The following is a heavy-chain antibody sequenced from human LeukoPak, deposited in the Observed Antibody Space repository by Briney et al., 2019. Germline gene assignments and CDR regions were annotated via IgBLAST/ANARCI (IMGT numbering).Heavy chain of an antibody. Sequence: GGSLRLSCAASGFTFSSFGMHWVRQSPGKGLEWVAFIRYDGSNKFYADSAKGRFTISRDNSKTTLYLQMNSLRDEDTAVFYCAKGGREFPYYHYMDVWGKGTSVTVSS. CDR3: AKGGREFPYYHYMDV. V-gene: IGHV3-30*02. CDR2: IRYDGSNK. D-gene: IGHD5-24*01. J-gene: IGHJ6*03. CDR1: GFTFSSFG.